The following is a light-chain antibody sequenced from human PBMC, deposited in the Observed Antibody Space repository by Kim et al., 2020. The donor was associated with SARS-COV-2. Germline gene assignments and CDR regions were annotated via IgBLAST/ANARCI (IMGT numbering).Light chain of an antibody. CDR3: QHYKNWPGYT. V-gene: IGKV3-15*01. Sequence: VSPGEGATLSCRASQSITSSLAWFQQKPGQAPRLLIYGASTRATGIPARFSGSGSGTEFTLTISSLQSEDFAVYYCQHYKNWPGYTFGPGTKLEIK. J-gene: IGKJ2*01. CDR2: GAS. CDR1: QSITSS.